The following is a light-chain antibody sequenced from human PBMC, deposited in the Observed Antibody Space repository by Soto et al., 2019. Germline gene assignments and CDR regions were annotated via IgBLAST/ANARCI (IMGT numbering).Light chain of an antibody. CDR2: DAS. CDR1: QSVSGY. CDR3: QQRSDWPLT. V-gene: IGKV3-11*01. Sequence: EIVLTQSPATLSLSPGERATLSCRASQSVSGYLAWCQQKPGQAPRLLIYDASNKATGIPPRFSGSGSATDFTLTISSLEAEDFAVYYCQQRSDWPLTFGGGTKVEIK. J-gene: IGKJ4*01.